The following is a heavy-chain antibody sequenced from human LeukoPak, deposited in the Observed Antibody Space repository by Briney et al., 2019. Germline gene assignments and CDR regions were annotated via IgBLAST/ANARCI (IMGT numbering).Heavy chain of an antibody. Sequence: SVKVSCKASGGTFSSYAISWVRQAPGQGLEWMGGIITIFGTANYAQKFQGRVTITADESTSTAYMELSSLRSEDTAVYYCARGGDSSGWEGDYWGQGTLVTVSS. CDR2: IITIFGTA. CDR1: GGTFSSYA. J-gene: IGHJ4*02. D-gene: IGHD6-19*01. V-gene: IGHV1-69*13. CDR3: ARGGDSSGWEGDY.